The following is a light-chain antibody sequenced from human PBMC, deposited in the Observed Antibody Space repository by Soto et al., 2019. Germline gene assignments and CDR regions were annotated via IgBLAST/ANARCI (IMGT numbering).Light chain of an antibody. Sequence: IVLTQSPGTLSLSPGERLTISCRASQSVSSSYLAWYQQQPGQAPRLLIYGASSRATGIPDRFSGSGFGTDFTLTISRLEPEDFAVYYCQQYGSSPGTFGQGTKV. CDR1: QSVSSSY. CDR2: GAS. V-gene: IGKV3-20*01. J-gene: IGKJ1*01. CDR3: QQYGSSPGT.